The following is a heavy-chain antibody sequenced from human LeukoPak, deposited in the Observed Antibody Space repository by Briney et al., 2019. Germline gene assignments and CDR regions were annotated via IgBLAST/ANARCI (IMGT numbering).Heavy chain of an antibody. CDR3: ARSWYSSGWYGFDY. CDR2: IYYSGST. J-gene: IGHJ4*02. Sequence: SETLSLTCTVSGGSISSYYWSWIRQPPGKGLEWIGYIYYSGSTNYNPSLKSRVTISVDTSKNQFSLKLSSVTAADTAVYYCARSWYSSGWYGFDYWGQGTLVTVSS. V-gene: IGHV4-59*12. CDR1: GGSISSYY. D-gene: IGHD6-19*01.